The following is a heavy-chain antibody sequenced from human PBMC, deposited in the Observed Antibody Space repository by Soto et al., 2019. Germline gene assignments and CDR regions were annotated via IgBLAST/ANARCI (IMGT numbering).Heavy chain of an antibody. D-gene: IGHD3-16*01. CDR3: ARTGGEVAFNI. CDR2: KYHSGSP. CDR1: GGSITSGDYY. V-gene: IGHV4-30-4*01. J-gene: IGHJ3*02. Sequence: SGTLSLTCTVTGGSITSGDYYWSWIRHSPGKGLEWIGYKYHSGSPYYNPSLRSRVTISVDTSREQFSLSLTSVTAADTAVYYCARTGGEVAFNIWGQGTMVT.